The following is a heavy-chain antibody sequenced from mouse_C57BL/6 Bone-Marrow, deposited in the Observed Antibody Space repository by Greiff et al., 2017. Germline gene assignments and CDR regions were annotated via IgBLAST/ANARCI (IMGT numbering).Heavy chain of an antibody. CDR3: ARILRLFAY. CDR2: IDPSDSYT. D-gene: IGHD1-1*01. CDR1: GYTFTSYW. Sequence: QVQLQQPGAELVKPGASVKLSCKASGYTFTSYWMQWVKQRPGQGLEWIGEIDPSDSYTNYNQKFKGKATLTVDTSSSTAYMQLSSLTSEDSAVYYCARILRLFAYWGQGTLVTVSA. V-gene: IGHV1-50*01. J-gene: IGHJ3*01.